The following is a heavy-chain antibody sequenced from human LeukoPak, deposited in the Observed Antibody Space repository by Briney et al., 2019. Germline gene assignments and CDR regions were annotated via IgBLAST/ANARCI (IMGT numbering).Heavy chain of an antibody. V-gene: IGHV3-7*01. Sequence: GGSLRLSCAASGFSFSRVWMSWVRQAPGKGPEWVASIKLDGSEKYYVDSVKGRFTISRDNAKNSLFLQMNTLRAEDTAVYYCAKQGYWGQGTLVTVSS. CDR3: AKQGY. J-gene: IGHJ4*02. CDR2: IKLDGSEK. CDR1: GFSFSRVW.